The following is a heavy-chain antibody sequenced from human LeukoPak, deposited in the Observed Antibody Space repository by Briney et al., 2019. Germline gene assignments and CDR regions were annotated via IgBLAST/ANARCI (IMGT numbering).Heavy chain of an antibody. D-gene: IGHD2-2*01. CDR3: ARGYCSSATCRHFDY. CDR1: GYAFANYA. J-gene: IGHJ4*02. Sequence: ASVKVSCKASGYAFANYAISWVGQAPGQGLEWMGWISVYNGNTNYAQKLQGRVTMTADTSTTTAYMELRSLRSDDTAVYYCARGYCSSATCRHFDYWGQGALVTVSS. V-gene: IGHV1-18*01. CDR2: ISVYNGNT.